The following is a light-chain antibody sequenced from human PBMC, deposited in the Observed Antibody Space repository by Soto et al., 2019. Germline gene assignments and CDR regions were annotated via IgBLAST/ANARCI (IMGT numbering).Light chain of an antibody. J-gene: IGKJ1*01. V-gene: IGKV1-5*03. CDR3: QQYDTHFWT. Sequence: DIQMTQSPSTLSASVGDRVTVTCRASQSISSSLAWFQQKPGKAPKLLMYHVSRLNSGVSSRFIGRGSGTEFTLTILSLQLDDLETYYGQQYDTHFWTFGQGTKVEIK. CDR1: QSISSS. CDR2: HVS.